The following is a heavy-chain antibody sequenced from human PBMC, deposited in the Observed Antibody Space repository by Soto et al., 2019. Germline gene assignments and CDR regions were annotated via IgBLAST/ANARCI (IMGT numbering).Heavy chain of an antibody. Sequence: QVHLVQSGAEVKKPGASVKVSCQGSGYAFTTYGITWVRQAPGQGLEWMGWISAHNGNTNYAQKLQGRVTVTRDTSTRTAYMELRSLIYDYTAVDYCARGRDGDYWGQGALVTVSS. V-gene: IGHV1-18*01. CDR1: GYAFTTYG. CDR2: ISAHNGNT. J-gene: IGHJ4*02. D-gene: IGHD6-6*01. CDR3: ARGRDGDY.